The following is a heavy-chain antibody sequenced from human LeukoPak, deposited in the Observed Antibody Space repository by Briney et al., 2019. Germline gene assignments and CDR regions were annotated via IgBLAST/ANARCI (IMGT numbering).Heavy chain of an antibody. V-gene: IGHV3-21*01. J-gene: IGHJ6*04. CDR3: AELGITMIGGV. CDR2: ISSSSSYI. Sequence: GGSLRLSCAASGLPFSTYSMNWVRQAPGKGLEWVSSISSSSSYIYYADSVKGRFTISRDNAKNSLYLQMNSLRAEDTAVYYCAELGITMIGGVWGKGTTVTISS. CDR1: GLPFSTYS. D-gene: IGHD3-10*02.